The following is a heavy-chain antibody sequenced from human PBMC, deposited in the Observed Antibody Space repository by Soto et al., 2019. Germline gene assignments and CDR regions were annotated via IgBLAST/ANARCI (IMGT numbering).Heavy chain of an antibody. CDR2: ISAYKGNT. D-gene: IGHD3-10*01. Sequence: QVPLVQSGAEVKKPGASVKVSCKASGYSFPNYGISWVRQAPGQGLEWMGWISAYKGNTNYAQKLQGRVTMTTDTSTSTAYMELRSLRSDDTAVYYYARDLDGSGSYYTDYWGQGTLVTVSS. CDR1: GYSFPNYG. J-gene: IGHJ4*02. CDR3: ARDLDGSGSYYTDY. V-gene: IGHV1-18*01.